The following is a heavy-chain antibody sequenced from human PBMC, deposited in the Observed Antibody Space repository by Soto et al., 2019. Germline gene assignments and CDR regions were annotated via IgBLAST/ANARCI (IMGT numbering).Heavy chain of an antibody. CDR1: GFTFSSYA. V-gene: IGHV3-23*01. CDR3: ARGVIVPNWFDP. D-gene: IGHD3-16*02. CDR2: ISGGGDST. Sequence: GGSLRLSCAASGFTFSSYAMSWVRQAPGKGLEWVSAISGGGDSTYYADSVKGRFTISRDNSKNTLYLQMNSLRAEDTAVYYCARGVIVPNWFDPWGQGTLVTVSS. J-gene: IGHJ5*02.